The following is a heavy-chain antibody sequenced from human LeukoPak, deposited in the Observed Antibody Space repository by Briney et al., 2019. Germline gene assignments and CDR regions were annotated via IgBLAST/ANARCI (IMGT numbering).Heavy chain of an antibody. V-gene: IGHV4-59*01. CDR1: GDSISSYY. Sequence: SETLSLTCSVSGDSISSYYWSWIRQPPGKGLEWIGYIHYSGSTKYNPSLKSRVTISADTSKKQFSLKLSSVTAADTAVYYCARPGIYGDYGIYFDYWGQGALVTVSS. J-gene: IGHJ4*02. D-gene: IGHD4-17*01. CDR3: ARPGIYGDYGIYFDY. CDR2: IHYSGST.